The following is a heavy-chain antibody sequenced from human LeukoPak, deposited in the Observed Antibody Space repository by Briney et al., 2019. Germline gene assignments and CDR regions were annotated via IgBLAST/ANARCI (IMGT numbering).Heavy chain of an antibody. J-gene: IGHJ5*02. Sequence: ASVKVSCKASGYTFTSYYMHWVRQAPGQGLEWMGIINPSGGSTSYAQKFQGRVTMTRDMSTSTVYMELSSLRSEDTAVYYCARDEKPMKHDSSGYYWFDPWGQGTLVTVSS. CDR1: GYTFTSYY. CDR3: ARDEKPMKHDSSGYYWFDP. D-gene: IGHD3-22*01. CDR2: INPSGGST. V-gene: IGHV1-46*01.